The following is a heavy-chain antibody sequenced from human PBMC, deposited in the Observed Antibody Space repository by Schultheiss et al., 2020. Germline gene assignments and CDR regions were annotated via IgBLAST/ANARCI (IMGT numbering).Heavy chain of an antibody. V-gene: IGHV4-39*01. CDR2: IYYSGST. Sequence: GSLRLSCTVSGGSISSNTYYWGWIRQPPGKGLEWIGTIYYSGSTYYNPSLKSRVTISVDTSKNQFSLKLSSVTAADTAVYYCARQVQLRRPNYRFDPWGQGTLVTVSS. CDR3: ARQVQLRRPNYRFDP. CDR1: GGSISSNTYY. J-gene: IGHJ5*02. D-gene: IGHD3-10*01.